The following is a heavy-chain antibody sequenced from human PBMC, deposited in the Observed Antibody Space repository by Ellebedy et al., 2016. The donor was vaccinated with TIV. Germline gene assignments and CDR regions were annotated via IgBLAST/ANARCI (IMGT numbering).Heavy chain of an antibody. CDR1: GFTFSSYG. J-gene: IGHJ4*02. CDR2: ISYDGSNK. V-gene: IGHV3-30*18. D-gene: IGHD6-6*01. CDR3: AKETVRGSSFVDY. Sequence: GGSLRLSXAASGFTFSSYGMHWVRQAPGKGLEWVAVISYDGSNKYYADSVKGRFTISRDNSKNTLYLQMNSLRAEDTAVYYCAKETVRGSSFVDYWGQGTLVTVSS.